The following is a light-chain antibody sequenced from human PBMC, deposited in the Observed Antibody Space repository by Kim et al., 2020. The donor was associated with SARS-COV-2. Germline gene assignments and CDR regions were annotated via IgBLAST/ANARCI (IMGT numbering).Light chain of an antibody. V-gene: IGLV3-19*01. CDR1: SLRSYY. J-gene: IGLJ2*01. CDR3: QSRDSGGNVV. Sequence: SSELSQDPAVSVALGQTVRITCQGDSLRSYYATWYQQKPRQAPVLVIYGRNNRPSGIPDRFSGSASGNTASLTISGAQAEDEADFYCQSRDSGGNVVFGGVAQLTV. CDR2: GRN.